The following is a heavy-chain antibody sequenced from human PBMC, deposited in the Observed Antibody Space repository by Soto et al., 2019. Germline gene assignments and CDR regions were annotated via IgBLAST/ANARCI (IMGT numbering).Heavy chain of an antibody. J-gene: IGHJ4*02. V-gene: IGHV5-51*03. CDR1: GYSFTSYW. CDR2: IYLSDSDT. Sequence: GESLKISCKGSGYSFTSYWIAWVRQMPGKGLEWMGIIYLSDSDTRYIPSFQGRVTISADKSISTAYLQFSRLKASDTAMYYCARYSSGWPYYFDYWGQGTLVTVSS. CDR3: ARYSSGWPYYFDY. D-gene: IGHD6-19*01.